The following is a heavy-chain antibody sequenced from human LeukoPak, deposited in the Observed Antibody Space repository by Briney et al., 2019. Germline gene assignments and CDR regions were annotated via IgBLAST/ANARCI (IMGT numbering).Heavy chain of an antibody. J-gene: IGHJ4*02. D-gene: IGHD4-23*01. CDR1: RFTFSNYY. CDR3: ARDKEMLTPVVILPFDY. V-gene: IGHV3-21*01. Sequence: GRSLRLACAAYRFTFSNYYMSWIRQADGKGLEWVSSIIRSSSYIYYTDSVKGRFTISKDNAKNSLYLQMNSLRAEDTAVYYCARDKEMLTPVVILPFDYWGQGTLVTASS. CDR2: IIRSSSYI.